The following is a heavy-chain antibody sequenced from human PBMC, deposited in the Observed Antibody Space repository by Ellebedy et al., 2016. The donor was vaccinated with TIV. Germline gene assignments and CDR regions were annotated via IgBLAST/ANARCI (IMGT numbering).Heavy chain of an antibody. CDR3: AKETWESSGYYIDY. J-gene: IGHJ4*02. CDR2: ISSDGSNK. Sequence: PGGSLRLSCEPSGFTLGSNGRHGVRQAPGKGLPWVAVISSDGSNKYYAASVKGRFTISRDNSKNTLSLQMNSLRDEDTAVYYYAKETWESSGYYIDYWGQGTLVTVSS. CDR1: GFTLGSNG. V-gene: IGHV3-30*18. D-gene: IGHD3-22*01.